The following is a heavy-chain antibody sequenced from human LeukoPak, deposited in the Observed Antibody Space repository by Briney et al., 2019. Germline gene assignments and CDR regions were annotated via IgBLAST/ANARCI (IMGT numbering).Heavy chain of an antibody. D-gene: IGHD2-2*03. Sequence: SETLSLTCTVSGGSISSFIYYWGWIRQPPEKALEWIGTISSSGSAYYNLSLKSRVTISVDSSRNQFSLKLSSVTAADTAVYYCAESLLGSTDDAFDIWGQGTMVTVSS. CDR2: ISSSGSA. CDR3: AESLLGSTDDAFDI. J-gene: IGHJ3*02. V-gene: IGHV4-39*01. CDR1: GGSISSFIYY.